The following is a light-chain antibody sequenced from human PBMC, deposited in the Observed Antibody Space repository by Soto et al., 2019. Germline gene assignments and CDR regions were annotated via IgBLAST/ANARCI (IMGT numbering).Light chain of an antibody. CDR3: QQYGTSPQT. Sequence: EIVLTQSPGTLSLSPGERATLSCRASQSVTSNYLAWYQQKPGQAPGLLIYDTSTRASGVPDRFSGSGSGTEFTLTISRLEPEDFAVYYCQQYGTSPQTCGQGTKV. CDR1: QSVTSNY. J-gene: IGKJ1*01. CDR2: DTS. V-gene: IGKV3-20*01.